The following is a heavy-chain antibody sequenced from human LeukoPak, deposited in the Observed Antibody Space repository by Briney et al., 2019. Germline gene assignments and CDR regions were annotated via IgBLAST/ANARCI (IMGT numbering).Heavy chain of an antibody. CDR2: IRYDGSNK. Sequence: GGSLRLSCAASAFTFSRYGMHWVRQAPGKGLEWVAFIRYDGSNKYYADSVKGRFTISRDNSKNTLYLQMNSLRAEDTAVYYCAKTLLYDSSGSPLPNWFDPWGQGTLVTVSS. J-gene: IGHJ5*02. D-gene: IGHD3-22*01. V-gene: IGHV3-30*02. CDR1: AFTFSRYG. CDR3: AKTLLYDSSGSPLPNWFDP.